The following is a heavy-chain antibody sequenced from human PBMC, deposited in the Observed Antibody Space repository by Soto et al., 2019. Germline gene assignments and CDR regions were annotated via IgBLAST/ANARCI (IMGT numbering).Heavy chain of an antibody. CDR3: ARQGYNYGGGNFDY. V-gene: IGHV3-66*04. Sequence: EVQLVESGGGLVQPGGSLRLSCAASGVTVSSNYMSWVRQAPGKGLEWVSVIYSGGSTYYADSVKGRFTISRDNSKSTLYFQMNTLRAEEKAVYYCARQGYNYGGGNFDYWGKGTLVTVSS. CDR2: IYSGGST. D-gene: IGHD5-18*01. CDR1: GVTVSSNY. J-gene: IGHJ4*02.